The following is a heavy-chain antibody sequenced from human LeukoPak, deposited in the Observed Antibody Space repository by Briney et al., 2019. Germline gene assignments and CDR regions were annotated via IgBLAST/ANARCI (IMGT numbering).Heavy chain of an antibody. CDR3: VKDRGGYSYGNFDY. J-gene: IGHJ4*02. CDR1: GFALSSYS. V-gene: IGHV3-48*01. CDR2: VSSSCSNI. D-gene: IGHD5-18*01. Sequence: GGSLRLSCAGSGFALSSYSMNWVRQARGKGREWVSYVSSSCSNIYYADSVKGRFTISRDNSKNTLYLQMSSLRAEDTAVYYCVKDRGGYSYGNFDYWGQGTLVTVSS.